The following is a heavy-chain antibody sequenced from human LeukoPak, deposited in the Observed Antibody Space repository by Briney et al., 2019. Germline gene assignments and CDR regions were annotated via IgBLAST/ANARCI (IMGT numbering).Heavy chain of an antibody. CDR1: GVTFSSYA. V-gene: IGHV3-23*01. Sequence: GGSLRLSCAASGVTFSSYAMSWVRQAPGKGLEWVSAISGSGGSTYYADSVKGRFTISRDNSKNTLYLQMNSLRAEDTAVYYCAKLQIVGATKDYFDYWGQGTLVTVSS. CDR2: ISGSGGST. CDR3: AKLQIVGATKDYFDY. D-gene: IGHD1-26*01. J-gene: IGHJ4*02.